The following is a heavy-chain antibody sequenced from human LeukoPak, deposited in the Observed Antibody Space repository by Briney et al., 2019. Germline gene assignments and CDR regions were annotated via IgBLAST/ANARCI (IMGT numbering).Heavy chain of an antibody. D-gene: IGHD5-18*01. J-gene: IGHJ2*01. Sequence: PSETLSLTCTVSGYSISSGYYWGWIRQPPGKGLEWIGSIYHSGSTYYNPSLKSRVTISVDTSKNQFSLKLSSVTAADTAVYYCARDAGYSYAYWYFDLWGRGTLVTVSS. V-gene: IGHV4-38-2*02. CDR2: IYHSGST. CDR1: GYSISSGYY. CDR3: ARDAGYSYAYWYFDL.